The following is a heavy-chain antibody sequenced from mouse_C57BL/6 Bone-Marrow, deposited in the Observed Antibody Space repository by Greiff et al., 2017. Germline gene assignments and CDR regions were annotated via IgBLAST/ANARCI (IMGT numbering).Heavy chain of an antibody. CDR1: GYTFTSYG. Sequence: QVQLQQSGAELARPGASVKLSCKASGYTFTSYGISWVKQRPGQGLEWIGEIYPRSGNTYYNEKFKGKATLTADKSSSTAYMELRSLTSEDSAVYFCASICYHWYFDVWGTGTTVTVSS. CDR2: IYPRSGNT. J-gene: IGHJ1*03. CDR3: ASICYHWYFDV. V-gene: IGHV1-81*01. D-gene: IGHD1-1*01.